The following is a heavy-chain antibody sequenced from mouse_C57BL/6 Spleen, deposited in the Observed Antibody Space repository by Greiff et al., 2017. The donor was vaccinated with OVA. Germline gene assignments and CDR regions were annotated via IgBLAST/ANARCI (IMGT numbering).Heavy chain of an antibody. CDR2: IYPGDGDT. V-gene: IGHV1-82*01. CDR3: ARRGLMYYAMGY. J-gene: IGHJ4*01. Sequence: QVQLQQSGPELVKPGASVEISCKASGFAFSSSWMNWVKQTPGKGLEWIGRIYPGDGDTNYTGKFKGKATLTADKSSSTAYMQLSSLTSEDSAVYFCARRGLMYYAMGYWGQGTSVTVSS. D-gene: IGHD3-3*01. CDR1: GFAFSSSW.